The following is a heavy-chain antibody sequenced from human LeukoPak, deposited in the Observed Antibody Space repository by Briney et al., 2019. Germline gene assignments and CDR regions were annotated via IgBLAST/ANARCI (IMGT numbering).Heavy chain of an antibody. CDR2: ISYSGTT. Sequence: SETLSLTCTVSGGSISGSSLYWRWIRQPPGTGLEWIGSISYSGTTYYSPSLKSRVTVSVDTSKNQFSLGLTSVTAADTAIYYCASLLLQDGDAHWGQGILVTVSS. CDR1: GGSISGSSLY. CDR3: ASLLLQDGDAH. V-gene: IGHV4-39*01. J-gene: IGHJ4*02. D-gene: IGHD4-17*01.